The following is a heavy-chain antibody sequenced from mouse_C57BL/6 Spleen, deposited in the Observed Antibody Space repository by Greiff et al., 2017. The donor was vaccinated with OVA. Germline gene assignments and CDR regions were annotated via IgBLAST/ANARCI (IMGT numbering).Heavy chain of an antibody. CDR3: ATPSLYGNYDAMDY. V-gene: IGHV14-2*01. CDR2: IDPEDGET. CDR1: CFNIKDYY. D-gene: IGHD2-1*01. J-gene: IGHJ4*01. Sequence: EVKLQESGAELVKPGASVKLSCTASCFNIKDYYMHWVKQRTEQGLEWIGRIDPEDGETKYAPKFQGKATITADTSSNTAYLQLSSLTSEDTAVYYCATPSLYGNYDAMDYWGQGTSVTVSS.